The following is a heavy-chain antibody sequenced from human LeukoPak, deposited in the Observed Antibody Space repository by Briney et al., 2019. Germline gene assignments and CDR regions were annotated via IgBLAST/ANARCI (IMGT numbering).Heavy chain of an antibody. CDR1: GYTFTGYY. D-gene: IGHD1-26*01. V-gene: IGHV1-2*04. J-gene: IGHJ4*02. CDR2: NNPNSGGT. CDR3: ASPRIVGATKWLPFDY. Sequence: ASVKVSCKASGYTFTGYYMPWVRQAPGQGLEWMGWNNPNSGGTNYAQKFQGWVTMTRDTSISTAYMELSRLRSDDTAVYYCASPRIVGATKWLPFDYWGQGTLVTVSS.